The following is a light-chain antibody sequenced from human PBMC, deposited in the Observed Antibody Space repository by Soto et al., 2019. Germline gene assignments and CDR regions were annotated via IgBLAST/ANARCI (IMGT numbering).Light chain of an antibody. Sequence: IVLTQSPGTLSLSPGERATLSCGASQSVTNNFLAWYQQKPGQAPRLLIYGASSRATGVPDRFSGSGSGTDFTLTIIRLEPGDFAVYYCQQYCTPLFTFGPGTKVDIK. V-gene: IGKV3-20*01. CDR3: QQYCTPLFT. CDR1: QSVTNNF. J-gene: IGKJ3*01. CDR2: GAS.